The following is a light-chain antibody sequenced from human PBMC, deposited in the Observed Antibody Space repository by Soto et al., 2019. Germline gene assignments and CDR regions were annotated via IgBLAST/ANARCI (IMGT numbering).Light chain of an antibody. CDR1: QSVSSSY. V-gene: IGKV3-20*01. CDR2: GAS. J-gene: IGKJ1*01. Sequence: EILLTQSPGTPSLSPGERATLSCRASQSVSSSYLAWYQQKPGQAPRLLIYGASSRATGIPDRFSGSGSGTDFTLTITRLEPEDFAVYDCNQYGSSSWTFGQGTKV. CDR3: NQYGSSSWT.